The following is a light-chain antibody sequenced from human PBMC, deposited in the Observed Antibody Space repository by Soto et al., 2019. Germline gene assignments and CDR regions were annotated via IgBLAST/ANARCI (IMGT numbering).Light chain of an antibody. Sequence: QSVLTQPASVSGSPGQSITISCTGTSSDVGGHNYVSWYQQHPGKDPKLMIYDVSNRPSGVSNRFSGSKSGNTASLTISGLQAEDEADYYCSSYTSSRTYVFGTGTKVTVL. CDR3: SSYTSSRTYV. J-gene: IGLJ1*01. V-gene: IGLV2-14*01. CDR1: SSDVGGHNY. CDR2: DVS.